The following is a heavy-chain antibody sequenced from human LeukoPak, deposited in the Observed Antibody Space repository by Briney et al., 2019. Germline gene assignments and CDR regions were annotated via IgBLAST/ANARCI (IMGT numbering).Heavy chain of an antibody. CDR3: AKYYYDSYEGYYFDY. Sequence: ASVTVSCKASGYTFTGSYMHWVRQAPGQGLEWMGWINPNSGGTNYAQKFQGRVTITRDTSISTAYMELSRLKSDDPAFYYCAKYYYDSYEGYYFDYWGQGTLVTVSS. CDR1: GYTFTGSY. V-gene: IGHV1-2*02. D-gene: IGHD3-22*01. J-gene: IGHJ4*02. CDR2: INPNSGGT.